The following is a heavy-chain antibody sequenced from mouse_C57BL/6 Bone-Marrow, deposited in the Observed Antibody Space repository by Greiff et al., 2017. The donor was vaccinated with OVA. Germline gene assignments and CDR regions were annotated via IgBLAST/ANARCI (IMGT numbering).Heavy chain of an antibody. V-gene: IGHV1-50*01. Sequence: QVQLQQSGAELVKPGASVKLSCKASGYTFTSYWMQWVKQRPGQGLEWIGEIDPSDSYTNYNQKFKGKATLTVDTSSSTAYMQLSSLKSEDSAVYYCARLITTVVAPYFDYWGQGTTLTVSS. J-gene: IGHJ2*01. CDR2: IDPSDSYT. CDR3: ARLITTVVAPYFDY. D-gene: IGHD1-1*01. CDR1: GYTFTSYW.